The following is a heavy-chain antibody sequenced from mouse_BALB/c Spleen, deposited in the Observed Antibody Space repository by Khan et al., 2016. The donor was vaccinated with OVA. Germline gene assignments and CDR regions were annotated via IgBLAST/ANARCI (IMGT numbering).Heavy chain of an antibody. J-gene: IGHJ4*01. V-gene: IGHV3-2*02. CDR1: GYSITSDYA. D-gene: IGHD2-3*01. CDR2: ISYRGST. Sequence: EVQLQESGPGLVKPSQSLSLTCTVTGYSITSDYAWNWTRQFPGNTLAWMGYISYRGSTNHNPSIKSRFSITRDKSKNQVFLQWNAVATEDSGTEYSARDGSRYNYAVDYWGQGTSVTVSS. CDR3: ARDGSRYNYAVDY.